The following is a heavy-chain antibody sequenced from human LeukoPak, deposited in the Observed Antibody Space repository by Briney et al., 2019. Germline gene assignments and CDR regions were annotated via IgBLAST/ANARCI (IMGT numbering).Heavy chain of an antibody. V-gene: IGHV3-11*04. Sequence: PGGSLRLSCAASGFTFSDYYMSWIRQAPGKGLEWVSYISNTGITRHYADSVKGRFTISRDNAKNSLYLQMNSLRAEDTAVYYCARVGYCTNGVCLDYYYYMDVWGKGTTVTVSS. D-gene: IGHD2-8*01. CDR1: GFTFSDYY. CDR2: ISNTGITR. J-gene: IGHJ6*03. CDR3: ARVGYCTNGVCLDYYYYMDV.